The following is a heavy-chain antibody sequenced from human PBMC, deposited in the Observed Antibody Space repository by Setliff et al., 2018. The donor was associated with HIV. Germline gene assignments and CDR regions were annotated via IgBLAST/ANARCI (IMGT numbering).Heavy chain of an antibody. CDR1: GYSFTDYY. D-gene: IGHD3-22*01. J-gene: IGHJ4*02. CDR2: INPKSDGT. V-gene: IGHV1-2*04. Sequence: VASVKVSCKASGYSFTDYYIHWVRQAPGQGLEWMGWINPKSDGTNYAQKFQGWITMTRDTSISTAYMELSRLRSDDTAVYYCARGMDYYDTSGYYHYYFDYWGQGTLVTVSS. CDR3: ARGMDYYDTSGYYHYYFDY.